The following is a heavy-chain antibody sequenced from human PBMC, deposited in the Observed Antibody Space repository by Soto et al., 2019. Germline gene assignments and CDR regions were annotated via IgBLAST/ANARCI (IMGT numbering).Heavy chain of an antibody. CDR1: GYTFTSYA. CDR2: INAGNGNT. V-gene: IGHV1-3*01. Sequence: ASVKVSCKASGYTFTSYAMHWVRQAHGQRLEWMEWINAGNGNTKYSQKFQGRVTITRDTSASTAHMELSSLRSEDTAVYYCARNFGSPYYYYVDVWGKGTTVTVSS. J-gene: IGHJ6*03. CDR3: ARNFGSPYYYYVDV. D-gene: IGHD3-3*01.